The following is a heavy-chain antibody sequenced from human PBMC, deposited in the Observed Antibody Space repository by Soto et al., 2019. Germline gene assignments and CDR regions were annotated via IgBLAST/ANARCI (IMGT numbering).Heavy chain of an antibody. V-gene: IGHV3-23*01. J-gene: IGHJ4*02. CDR2: ISGSGGST. D-gene: IGHD3-3*01. Sequence: GGSLRLSCAASGFTFSSYAMSWVRQAPGKGLEWVSAISGSGGSTYYADSVKGRFTISRDNSKNTLYLQMNSLRAEDTAVYYCAKDPTIFGVVIMIAGHDYWGQGTLVTVSS. CDR3: AKDPTIFGVVIMIAGHDY. CDR1: GFTFSSYA.